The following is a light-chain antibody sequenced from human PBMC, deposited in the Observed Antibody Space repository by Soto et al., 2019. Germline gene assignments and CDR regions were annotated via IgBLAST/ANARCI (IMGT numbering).Light chain of an antibody. V-gene: IGKV1-5*01. CDR1: QTISTW. Sequence: IQITQSPSTPSASVGDRVTITCRASQTISTWLAWYQQKPGKAPKVLIYDASNLESGVPSRFSGSGSGTEFTLTISSLQPDDFATYYCQQYKTYWTFGQGTKVDIK. CDR2: DAS. J-gene: IGKJ1*01. CDR3: QQYKTYWT.